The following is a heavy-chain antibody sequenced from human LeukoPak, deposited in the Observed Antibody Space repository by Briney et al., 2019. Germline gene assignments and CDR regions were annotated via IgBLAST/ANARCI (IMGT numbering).Heavy chain of an antibody. Sequence: PSETLSLTCAVYGGSFSGYYWSWIRQPPGKGLEWIGEINHSGSTHYNPSLKSRVTISVDTSKNQFSLKLSSVTAADTAVYYCARGLHDRKRYFDLWGRGTLVTVSS. CDR2: INHSGST. CDR1: GGSFSGYY. CDR3: ARGLHDRKRYFDL. V-gene: IGHV4-34*01. D-gene: IGHD3-22*01. J-gene: IGHJ2*01.